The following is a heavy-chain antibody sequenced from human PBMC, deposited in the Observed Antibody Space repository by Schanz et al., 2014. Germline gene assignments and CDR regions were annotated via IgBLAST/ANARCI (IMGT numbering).Heavy chain of an antibody. V-gene: IGHV3-53*01. CDR1: GFTVNTNY. D-gene: IGHD5-12*01. J-gene: IGHJ4*02. Sequence: EAQVVESGGGLIQPGGSLRLSCAVSGFTVNTNYMSWVRQAPGKGLEWISAISGSGETTYYADSVKGRFTISRDNAKNSLYLQMNSLRAEDTAVYYCAREGEWGYDPPRHWGQGTLVTVSS. CDR2: SGSGETT. CDR3: AREGEWGYDPPRH.